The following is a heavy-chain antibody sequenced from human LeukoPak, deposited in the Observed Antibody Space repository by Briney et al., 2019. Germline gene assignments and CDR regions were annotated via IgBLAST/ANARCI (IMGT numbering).Heavy chain of an antibody. CDR2: IYTNGRT. V-gene: IGHV4-59*11. CDR1: DDSFSSHY. Sequence: SETLSLTCAVSDDSFSSHYCTWIRQPPGKGLGWIGYIYTNGRTNHNSSLKSRVTISVDAYKNQFSLKLSSVTAADTAVYYCARDRYGASYFDSWGQGTLVTVSS. CDR3: ARDRYGASYFDS. D-gene: IGHD4/OR15-4a*01. J-gene: IGHJ4*02.